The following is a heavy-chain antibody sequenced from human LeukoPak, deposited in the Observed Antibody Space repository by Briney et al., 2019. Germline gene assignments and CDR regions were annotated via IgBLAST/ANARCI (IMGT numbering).Heavy chain of an antibody. CDR3: ASNGHQRLWFGEFRQGWFDP. CDR2: IYHSGST. J-gene: IGHJ5*02. V-gene: IGHV4-38-2*02. D-gene: IGHD3-10*01. CDR1: GYSISSGYY. Sequence: SETLSLTCTVSGYSISSGYYWGWIRQPPGKGLEWIGSIYHSGSTYYNPSLKSRVTISVDTSKNQFSLKLSSVIAADTAVYYCASNGHQRLWFGEFRQGWFDPWGQGTLVTVYS.